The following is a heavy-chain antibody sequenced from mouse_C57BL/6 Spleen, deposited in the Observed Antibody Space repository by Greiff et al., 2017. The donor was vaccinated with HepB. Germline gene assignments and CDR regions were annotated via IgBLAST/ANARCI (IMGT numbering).Heavy chain of an antibody. CDR1: GFTFSDYY. J-gene: IGHJ1*03. CDR2: INYDGSST. CDR3: AIYDPYWYFDV. Sequence: EVLLVEPEGGLVQPGSSMKFSCTASGFTFSDYYMAWVRQVPEKGLEWVANINYDGSSTYYLDSLKSRFIISRDNAKNILYLQMSSLKSVDTATYDCAIYDPYWYFDVWGTGTTVTVSS. V-gene: IGHV5-16*01. D-gene: IGHD2-12*01.